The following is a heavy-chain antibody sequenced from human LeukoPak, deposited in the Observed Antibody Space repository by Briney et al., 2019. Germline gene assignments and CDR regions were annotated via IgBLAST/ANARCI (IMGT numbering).Heavy chain of an antibody. Sequence: PSETLSLTCTVSGVSISSYYWSWIRQPPGKGLGWIGYIYYSGGTNYNPSLKSRVTISVDTSKKQFSLRLSSVTAADTAVYYCARRGGDSSGNFDYWGQGTLVTVSS. CDR1: GVSISSYY. D-gene: IGHD3-22*01. V-gene: IGHV4-59*08. J-gene: IGHJ4*02. CDR3: ARRGGDSSGNFDY. CDR2: IYYSGGT.